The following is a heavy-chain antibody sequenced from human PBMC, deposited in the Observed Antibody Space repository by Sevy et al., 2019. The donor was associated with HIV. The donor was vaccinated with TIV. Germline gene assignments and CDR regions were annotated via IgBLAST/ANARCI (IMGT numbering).Heavy chain of an antibody. D-gene: IGHD6-19*01. CDR2: IWYDGTNK. CDR3: AREDIRVAGIGYYFHS. V-gene: IGHV3-33*01. J-gene: IGHJ4*02. CDR1: GFSISGYG. Sequence: GGSLRLSCAASGFSISGYGMHWVRQAPGKGLEWVAVIWYDGTNKEYADSVKGRFTISRDNSKNTLYLQMNSLRAEDTAVYYCAREDIRVAGIGYYFHSWGQGTLVIVSS.